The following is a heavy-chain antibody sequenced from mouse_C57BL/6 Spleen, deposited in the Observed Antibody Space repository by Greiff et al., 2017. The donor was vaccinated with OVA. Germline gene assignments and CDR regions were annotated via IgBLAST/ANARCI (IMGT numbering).Heavy chain of an antibody. CDR2: IDPETGGT. D-gene: IGHD2-2*01. CDR3: TRERGYDGPLFAY. CDR1: GYTFTDYE. J-gene: IGHJ3*01. V-gene: IGHV1-15*01. Sequence: VQLQQSGAELVRPGASVTLSCKASGYTFTDYEMHWVKQTPVHGLEWIGAIDPETGGTAYNQKFKGKAILTADKSSSTAYMELRSLTSEDSAVYYCTRERGYDGPLFAYWGQGTLVTVSA.